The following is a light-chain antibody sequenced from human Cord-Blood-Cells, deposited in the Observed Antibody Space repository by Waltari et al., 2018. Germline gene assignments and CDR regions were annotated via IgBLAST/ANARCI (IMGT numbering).Light chain of an antibody. CDR2: GAS. CDR1: QSVSSSY. V-gene: IGKV3-20*01. J-gene: IGKJ4*01. CDR3: QQYGSSPT. Sequence: IVLTQSHALRPLPPAATSTLSCRASQSVSSSYLAWYQQKPGQVPRLHIYGASSRATGIPDRFSGSGCGTDFSLTISRLEPEDFAVYYCQQYGSSPTFGGGTKVEIK.